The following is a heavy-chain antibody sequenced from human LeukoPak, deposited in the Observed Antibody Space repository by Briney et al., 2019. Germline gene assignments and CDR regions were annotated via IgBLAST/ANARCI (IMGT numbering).Heavy chain of an antibody. CDR1: GFTVSSNY. D-gene: IGHD6-13*01. J-gene: IGHJ4*02. Sequence: GGSLRLSCVASGFTVSSNYMSWVRQAPGKGLEWVSVIYSGGSTYYADSVKGRFTISRDNSKNTLYLQMNTLRDEDTAVYYCARGPRYSFYWGQGTLVSVSS. V-gene: IGHV3-66*01. CDR2: IYSGGST. CDR3: ARGPRYSFY.